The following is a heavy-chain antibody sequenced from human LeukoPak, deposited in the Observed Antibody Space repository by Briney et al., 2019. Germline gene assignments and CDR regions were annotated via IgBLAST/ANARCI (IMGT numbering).Heavy chain of an antibody. D-gene: IGHD4-17*01. CDR3: ARAPGTTFDY. V-gene: IGHV4-59*08. CDR2: IYYSGST. CDR1: GGSISSYY. Sequence: SETLSLTCTVSGGSISSYYWSWIRQPPGRGLEWIGYIYYSGSTNYNPSLKSRVTISVDTSKNQFSLKSTSVTAADTAVYYCARAPGTTFDYWGHGNMVTVSS. J-gene: IGHJ4*01.